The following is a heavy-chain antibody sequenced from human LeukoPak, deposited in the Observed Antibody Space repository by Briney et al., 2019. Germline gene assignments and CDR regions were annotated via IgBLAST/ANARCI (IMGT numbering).Heavy chain of an antibody. Sequence: ASVKVSCKASGYTFTGYYMHWVRQAPGQGLEWMGWINPNSGGTNYAQKFQGRVTMTRDTSTSTAYMELSRLRSDDTAVYYCARGQYYYDSSGYYYENYYYYMDVWGKGTTVTISS. CDR2: INPNSGGT. V-gene: IGHV1-2*02. CDR3: ARGQYYYDSSGYYYENYYYYMDV. CDR1: GYTFTGYY. J-gene: IGHJ6*03. D-gene: IGHD3-22*01.